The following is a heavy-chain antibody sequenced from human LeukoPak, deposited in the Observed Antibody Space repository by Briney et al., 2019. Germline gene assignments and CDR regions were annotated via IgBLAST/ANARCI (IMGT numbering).Heavy chain of an antibody. CDR1: GFISGSYW. CDR2: IKQDGSEK. J-gene: IGHJ4*02. CDR3: AREKWELGYFDY. V-gene: IGHV3-7*01. D-gene: IGHD1-26*01. Sequence: PGGSLRLSCAASGFISGSYWMSWVRQAPGKGLEWVANIKQDGSEKYYVDSVKGRFTISRDNAKNSLYLQMNSLRAEDTAVYYCAREKWELGYFDYWGQGTLVTVSS.